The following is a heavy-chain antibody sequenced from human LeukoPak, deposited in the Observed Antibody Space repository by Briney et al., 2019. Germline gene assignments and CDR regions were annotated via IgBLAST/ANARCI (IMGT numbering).Heavy chain of an antibody. V-gene: IGHV3-48*03. CDR2: ISSSGRTI. J-gene: IGHJ4*02. D-gene: IGHD5-18*01. CDR3: ARDRGESNGFSPTTFDY. CDR1: GFTFSFYE. Sequence: PGGSLRLSCAASGFTFSFYEMNWVRQAPGRGLEWFSYISSSGRTIYYTDSVKGRFTISRDNAQNSLYLQMDSLRVEDTAVYYCARDRGESNGFSPTTFDYWGQGTLVTVSS.